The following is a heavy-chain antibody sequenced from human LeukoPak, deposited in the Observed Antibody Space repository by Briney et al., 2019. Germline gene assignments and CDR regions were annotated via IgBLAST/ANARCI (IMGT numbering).Heavy chain of an antibody. CDR2: IIPIFGTA. D-gene: IGHD5-12*01. CDR3: ASAYVDIVATIHYYYYMDV. J-gene: IGHJ6*03. V-gene: IGHV1-69*05. CDR1: GGTFISYA. Sequence: GASVKVSCKASGGTFISYAISWVRQAPGQGLEWMGGIIPIFGTANYAQKFQGRVTITTDESTSTVYMELSSLRSEDTAVYYCASAYVDIVATIHYYYYMDVWGKGTTVTVSS.